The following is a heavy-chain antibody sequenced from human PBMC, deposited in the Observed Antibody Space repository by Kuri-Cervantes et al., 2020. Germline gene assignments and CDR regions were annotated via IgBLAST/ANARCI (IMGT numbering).Heavy chain of an antibody. Sequence: GGSLRLSCAASGFTVSSNYMSWVRQAPGKGLEWVSVIYSGGSTYYADSVKGRFTISRDSSKNTLYLQMNSLRAEDTAVYYCAKDRFGVVIIGGMDVWGQGTTVTVSS. CDR1: GFTVSSNY. D-gene: IGHD3-3*01. CDR2: IYSGGST. CDR3: AKDRFGVVIIGGMDV. V-gene: IGHV3-53*05. J-gene: IGHJ6*02.